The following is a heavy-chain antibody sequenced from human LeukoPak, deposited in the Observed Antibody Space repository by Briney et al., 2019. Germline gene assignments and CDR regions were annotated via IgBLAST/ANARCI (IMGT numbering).Heavy chain of an antibody. Sequence: SETLSLTCTVSGGSISSYYWSWIRQPPGKGLEWIGYIYYSGSTNYNPSLKSRVTISVDTSKNQFSLKLSSVTAADTAVYYCARDKNDGYNLDDAFDIWGQGTMVTVSS. CDR3: ARDKNDGYNLDDAFDI. CDR1: GGSISSYY. V-gene: IGHV4-59*01. J-gene: IGHJ3*02. CDR2: IYYSGST. D-gene: IGHD5-24*01.